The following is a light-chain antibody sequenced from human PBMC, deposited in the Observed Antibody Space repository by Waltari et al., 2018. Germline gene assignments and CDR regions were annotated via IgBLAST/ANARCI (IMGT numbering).Light chain of an antibody. CDR1: RRDVGGSNL. J-gene: IGLJ1*01. CDR3: CSYAGSSTYV. V-gene: IGLV2-23*01. CDR2: EGS. Sequence: STLTPPASVPGSPAQSITISRTGHRRDVGGSNLVFWYQQHPGKAPTLMIDEGSKRPSGVSNRFSGSKSGNTASLTISGLQAEDEADYYCCSYAGSSTYVFGTGTKVTVL.